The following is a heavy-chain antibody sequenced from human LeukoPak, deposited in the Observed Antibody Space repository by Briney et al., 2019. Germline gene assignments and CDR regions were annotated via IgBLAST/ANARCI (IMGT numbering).Heavy chain of an antibody. J-gene: IGHJ2*01. V-gene: IGHV3-7*01. CDR1: GFTFSSYW. CDR2: IKQDGSEK. D-gene: IGHD2-8*01. CDR3: ARHGRSARAHWYFDL. Sequence: GGSLRLSCAASGFTFSSYWMSWVRQAPGKGLEWVANIKQDGSEKYYVDSVKGRFTISRDNAKNSLYLQMNSLRVEDTAVYYCARHGRSARAHWYFDLWGRGTLATVSS.